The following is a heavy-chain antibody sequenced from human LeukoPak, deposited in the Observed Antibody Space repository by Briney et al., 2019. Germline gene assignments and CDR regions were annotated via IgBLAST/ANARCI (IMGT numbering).Heavy chain of an antibody. CDR3: ARDYYDILTGYPGGFDY. V-gene: IGHV3-7*01. Sequence: GGSLRLSCAASGFTFSSYWMSWVRQAPGKGLEWVANIKQDGSEKYYVDSVKGRFTISRDNAKNSLYLQMNSLRAEDTAVYYCARDYYDILTGYPGGFDYWGQGTLVTVSS. D-gene: IGHD3-9*01. CDR1: GFTFSSYW. CDR2: IKQDGSEK. J-gene: IGHJ4*02.